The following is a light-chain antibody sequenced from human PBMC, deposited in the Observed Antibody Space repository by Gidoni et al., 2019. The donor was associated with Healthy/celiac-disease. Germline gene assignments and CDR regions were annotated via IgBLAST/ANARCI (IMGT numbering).Light chain of an antibody. CDR2: QDS. V-gene: IGLV3-25*03. Sequence: SYELTQPPSVSVSPGQPARIPCSGDALPKQYAYWYQQTPGQAPVLVLYQDSARPSGIPERFSGSSSGTTVTLTISGVHAEDAADYYCHSADSSGTYVFGTGTKVTVL. CDR1: ALPKQY. CDR3: HSADSSGTYV. J-gene: IGLJ1*01.